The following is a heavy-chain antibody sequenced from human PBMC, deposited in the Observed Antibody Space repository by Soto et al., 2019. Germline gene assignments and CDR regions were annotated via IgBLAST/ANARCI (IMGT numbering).Heavy chain of an antibody. CDR1: CGSISSGDYY. CDR2: IYYSGST. CDR3: ARVQSRSFDFDI. V-gene: IGHV4-31*03. J-gene: IGHJ3*02. D-gene: IGHD6-6*01. Sequence: QVQLQESGPGLVKPSQTLSLTCTVSCGSISSGDYYWSWIRQHPGKGLEWIGYIYYSGSTYYNPSLRSRVTISVDTSKNQFSLKLSSVNAPDTAVYYCARVQSRSFDFDIWGQGTMVTVSS.